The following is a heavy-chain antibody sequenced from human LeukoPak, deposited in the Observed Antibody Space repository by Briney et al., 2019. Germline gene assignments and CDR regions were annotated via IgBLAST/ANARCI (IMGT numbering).Heavy chain of an antibody. CDR3: ARTPYCGGDCYVDY. D-gene: IGHD2-21*02. CDR1: GFSLSTSGMR. V-gene: IGHV2-70*04. Sequence: SGPALVKPTQTLTLTCTFSGFSLSTSGMRVSWIRQPPGKAMEWLARIDWDDDKFYSTSLKTRLTISKDTSKNQVVLTMTNMDPVDTATYYCARTPYCGGDCYVDYWGQGTLVTVSS. CDR2: IDWDDDK. J-gene: IGHJ4*02.